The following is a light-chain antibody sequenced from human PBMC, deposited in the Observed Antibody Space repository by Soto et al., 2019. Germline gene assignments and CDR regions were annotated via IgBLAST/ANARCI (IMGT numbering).Light chain of an antibody. CDR3: QQYGGSPIT. J-gene: IGKJ5*01. CDR2: GAS. Sequence: VLTNSPSSLSLSPGDRAPHLCGASQSVTSKLAWYQQKPGQAPRLLISGASNRATGSPDRFSGSGSGTDFTLTISRLEPDDFALDFCQQYGGSPITFGLGTRLAIK. V-gene: IGKV3-20*01. CDR1: QSVTSK.